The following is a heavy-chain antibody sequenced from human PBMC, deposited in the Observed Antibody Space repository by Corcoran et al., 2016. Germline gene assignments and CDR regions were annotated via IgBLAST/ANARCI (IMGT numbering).Heavy chain of an antibody. CDR3: ARADQHNGAEAWDFDY. CDR1: GDSVSSNSAA. D-gene: IGHD6-13*01. CDR2: TYYRSKWYN. V-gene: IGHV6-1*01. Sequence: QVQLQQSGPGLVKPSQTLSLTCAISGDSVSSNSAAWNWIRQSPSRGLEWLGRTYYRSKWYNDYAVSVKSRITINPDTSKNPCSLHVNSVTHEDTAVYYCARADQHNGAEAWDFDYWGHGTLVTVAA. J-gene: IGHJ4*01.